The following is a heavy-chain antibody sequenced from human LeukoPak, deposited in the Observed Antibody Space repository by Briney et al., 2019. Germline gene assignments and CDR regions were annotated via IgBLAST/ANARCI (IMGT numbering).Heavy chain of an antibody. CDR1: GGSVSSGSYY. D-gene: IGHD3-22*01. V-gene: IGHV4-61*02. Sequence: SETLSLTCTVSGGSVSSGSYYWSWIRQPAGKGLEWIGRIYTSGSTNYNPSLKSRVTISVDTSKNQFSLKLSSVTAADTAVYYCASVVGDYYDSSGYSEKHDYWGQGTLVTVSS. CDR3: ASVVGDYYDSSGYSEKHDY. CDR2: IYTSGST. J-gene: IGHJ4*02.